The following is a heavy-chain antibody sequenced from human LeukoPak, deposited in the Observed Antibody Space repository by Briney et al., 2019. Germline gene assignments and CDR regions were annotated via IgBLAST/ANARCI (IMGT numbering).Heavy chain of an antibody. Sequence: GGSLRLSCAASGFTVSSNYMSWVRQAPGKGLEWVSVIYSGGSTYYADSVKGRFTISRDNSKNTLYLQMNSLRAEDTAVYYCARANLLWQDFDYWGQGTLVTVSS. V-gene: IGHV3-53*01. CDR2: IYSGGST. CDR3: ARANLLWQDFDY. CDR1: GFTVSSNY. J-gene: IGHJ4*02. D-gene: IGHD3-10*01.